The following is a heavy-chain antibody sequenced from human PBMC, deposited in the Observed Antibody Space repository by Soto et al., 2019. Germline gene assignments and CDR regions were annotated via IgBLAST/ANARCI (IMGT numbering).Heavy chain of an antibody. D-gene: IGHD1-26*01. J-gene: IGHJ3*02. Sequence: ASVKVSCKASGYTFTSYGISWVRQAPGQGLEWMGWISAYNGNTNYAQKLQGRVTMTTDTSTSTAYMELRSLRSDDTAVYYCARDLSPSGSYFFEAIMTSLDAFEIWGQGTKVTVSS. CDR1: GYTFTSYG. V-gene: IGHV1-18*01. CDR3: ARDLSPSGSYFFEAIMTSLDAFEI. CDR2: ISAYNGNT.